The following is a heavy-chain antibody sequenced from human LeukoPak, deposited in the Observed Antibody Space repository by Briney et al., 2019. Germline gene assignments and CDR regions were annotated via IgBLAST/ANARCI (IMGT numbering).Heavy chain of an antibody. Sequence: SETLSLTCTVSGGSISSSSYYWGWIRQPPGKGLEWIGYIYYSGSTYYNPSLKSRVTISVDTSKNQFSLKLSSVTAADTAVYYCARVLYYYDSSGYYAYYFDYWGQGTLVTVSS. CDR1: GGSISSSSYY. V-gene: IGHV4-39*07. D-gene: IGHD3-22*01. CDR3: ARVLYYYDSSGYYAYYFDY. J-gene: IGHJ4*02. CDR2: IYYSGST.